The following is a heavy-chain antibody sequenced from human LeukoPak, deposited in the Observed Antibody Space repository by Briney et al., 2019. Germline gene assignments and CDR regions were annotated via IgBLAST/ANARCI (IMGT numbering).Heavy chain of an antibody. D-gene: IGHD5-12*01. V-gene: IGHV1-3*04. CDR2: INIGNGNT. CDR3: ARRYSRHFDY. CDR1: GYTFINHA. J-gene: IGHJ4*02. Sequence: ASVKVSCKASGYTFINHAIHWVRQAPGQRLEWMGWINIGNGNTKYSPEFQGRVTLIRDTSASTAYMELSSLGSEDTAVYYCARRYSRHFDYWGQGTLVTVSS.